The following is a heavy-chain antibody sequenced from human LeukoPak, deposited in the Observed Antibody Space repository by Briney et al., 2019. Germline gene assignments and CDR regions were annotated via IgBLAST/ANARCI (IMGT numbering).Heavy chain of an antibody. CDR2: INPNSGGT. D-gene: IGHD3-10*01. V-gene: IGHV1-2*02. Sequence: ASVKVSCKPSGYTLTGYYMHWVRQAPGQGLAWMGWINPNSGGTNYAQKFQDRVTMTRDNSISTAYMELSRLRSDDTAVYYCARDMGGRITTLYYFDYWGQGTLVTVSS. CDR3: ARDMGGRITTLYYFDY. J-gene: IGHJ4*02. CDR1: GYTLTGYY.